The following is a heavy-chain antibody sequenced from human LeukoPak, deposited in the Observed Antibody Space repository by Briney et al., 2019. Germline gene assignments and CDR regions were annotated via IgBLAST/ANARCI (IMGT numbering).Heavy chain of an antibody. J-gene: IGHJ2*01. V-gene: IGHV4-39*07. D-gene: IGHD1-26*01. CDR3: ARELRLSDDREWAYWYFDL. CDR1: GGSISSSSFY. CDR2: IYHSGTT. Sequence: SETLSLTCTVSGGSISSSSFYWGWIRQPPGKGLEWIGSIYHSGTTYYNPSLKSRVTISVDTSKNQFSLNLSSVTAADTAVYYCARELRLSDDREWAYWYFDLWGRGTLVTVSS.